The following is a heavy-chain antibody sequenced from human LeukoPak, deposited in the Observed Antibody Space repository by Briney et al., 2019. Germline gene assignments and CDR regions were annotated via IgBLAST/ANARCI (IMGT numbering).Heavy chain of an antibody. V-gene: IGHV4-34*01. J-gene: IGHJ5*02. CDR1: GGSFSGYY. D-gene: IGHD3-10*01. Sequence: PSETLSLTCAAYGGSFSGYYWSWIRQPPGKGLEWIGEINHSGSTNYNPSLKSRVTISVDTSKNQFSLKLSSVTAADTAVYYCARGSRLVRGVHNWLDPWGQGTLVTVSS. CDR3: ARGSRLVRGVHNWLDP. CDR2: INHSGST.